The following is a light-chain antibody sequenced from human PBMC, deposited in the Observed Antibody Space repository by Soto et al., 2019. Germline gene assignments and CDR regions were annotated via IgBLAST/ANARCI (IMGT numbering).Light chain of an antibody. CDR1: QSVTNNY. Sequence: EIVLTQSPGTLSLSPGERATLSCRTSQSVTNNYLAWFQQKPGQAPRLLMYGASSRATGIPDRFSGSGSGTDFTLTISRLEPEDFAVYYCQQYGSSPRITFGQGTRLEIK. CDR2: GAS. J-gene: IGKJ5*01. V-gene: IGKV3-20*01. CDR3: QQYGSSPRIT.